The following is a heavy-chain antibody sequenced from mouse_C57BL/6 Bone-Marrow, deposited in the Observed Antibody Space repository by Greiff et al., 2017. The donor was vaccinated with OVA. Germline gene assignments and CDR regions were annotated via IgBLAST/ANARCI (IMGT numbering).Heavy chain of an antibody. V-gene: IGHV5-17*01. CDR1: GVTFSDYG. D-gene: IGHD5-1*01. CDR3: ARQSNCDY. J-gene: IGHJ2*01. CDR2: ISSGSSTI. Sequence: EVHRVEAGGGLGKPGGARKHSGAAAGVTFSDYGMHWVRQAPEKGLEWVAYISSGSSTIYYADTVKGRFTISRDNAKNTLFLQMTSLRYEDTAMYYCARQSNCDYWGQGTTLTVSS.